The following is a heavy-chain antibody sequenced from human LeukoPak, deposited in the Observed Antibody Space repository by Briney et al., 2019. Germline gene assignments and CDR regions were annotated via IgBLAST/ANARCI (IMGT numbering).Heavy chain of an antibody. D-gene: IGHD3-16*01. CDR2: FDPEDGET. V-gene: IGHV1-24*01. Sequence: ASVNVSSTVSGHTLTELSMHWVRQAPGKGLEWLGGFDPEDGETFYAQKFQGRVTMTEDTSTDTAYMELSSLRSDDTAVYYCAPEWGNAGYQATLIATWGQGTLVTVSS. J-gene: IGHJ5*02. CDR3: APEWGNAGYQATLIAT. CDR1: GHTLTELS.